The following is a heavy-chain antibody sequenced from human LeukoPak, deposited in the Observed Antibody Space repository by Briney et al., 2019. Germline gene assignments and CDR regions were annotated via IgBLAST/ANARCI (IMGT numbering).Heavy chain of an antibody. CDR1: GYTFTSYD. CDR2: MNPNSGNT. V-gene: IGHV1-8*01. J-gene: IGHJ6*02. D-gene: IGHD6-13*01. CDR3: ARERGSSSWFYYYYGMDV. Sequence: ASVTVSYKASGYTFTSYDINWVRQATRQGLEWMGWMNPNSGNTGYAHKSQGRVTMTRNASISTAYMELSSLRSEDTAVYYCARERGSSSWFYYYYGMDVWGQGTTVTVSS.